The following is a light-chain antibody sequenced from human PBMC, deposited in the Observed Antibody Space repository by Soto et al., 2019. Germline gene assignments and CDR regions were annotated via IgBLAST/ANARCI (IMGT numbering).Light chain of an antibody. CDR3: CSYAGSSTFV. J-gene: IGLJ1*01. CDR1: SSDVGSYNL. Sequence: QSVLTQPASVSGSPGQSITISRTGTSSDVGSYNLVSWYQQHPGKAPKLMIYEGSKRPSGVSNRFSDSKSGNTASLTISGLQAEDEADYYCCSYAGSSTFVFGTGTKVTVL. CDR2: EGS. V-gene: IGLV2-23*01.